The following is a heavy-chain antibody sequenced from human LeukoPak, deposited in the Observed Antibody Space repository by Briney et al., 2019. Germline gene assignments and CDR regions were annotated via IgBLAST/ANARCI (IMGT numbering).Heavy chain of an antibody. D-gene: IGHD2-15*01. CDR1: GFTFSSYG. Sequence: PGGSLRHSCAASGFTFSSYGRHWVPQAPGKGLEWVTVIWYYGSNKYNADSVKGRFTISRDNSKNTVYLQMSSLRAEDTAVYYCAKGGVKYCSGDSCDDYFDYWGQGTLVTVSS. CDR3: AKGGVKYCSGDSCDDYFDY. V-gene: IGHV3-33*06. J-gene: IGHJ4*02. CDR2: IWYYGSNK.